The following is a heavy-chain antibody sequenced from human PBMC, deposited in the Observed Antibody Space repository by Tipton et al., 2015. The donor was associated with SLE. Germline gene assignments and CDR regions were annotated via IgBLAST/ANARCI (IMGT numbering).Heavy chain of an antibody. J-gene: IGHJ4*02. Sequence: TLSLTCTVSGGSISSYYWSWIRQPPGKGLEWIGYIYYSGSTNYNPSLKSRVTISVDTSKNQFSLKLSSVTAADTAVYYCARGPALISGYSYGGDFDYWGQGTLVTVSS. CDR2: IYYSGST. CDR3: ARGPALISGYSYGGDFDY. V-gene: IGHV4-59*01. D-gene: IGHD5-18*01. CDR1: GGSISSYY.